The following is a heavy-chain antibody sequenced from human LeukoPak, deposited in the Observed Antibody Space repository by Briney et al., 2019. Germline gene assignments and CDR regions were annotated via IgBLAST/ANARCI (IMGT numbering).Heavy chain of an antibody. CDR2: IRRTGGTT. D-gene: IGHD4-17*01. V-gene: IGHV3-23*01. Sequence: GGSLTLSCAASGFTFSDYALIWVRQAPGKGLEWISAIRRTGGTTYYADSVKGRCTISRDNSRNTVYLQMNSLRAEDTALYFCGKDPNGDYVGAFDFWGPGTMVTVSS. CDR1: GFTFSDYA. J-gene: IGHJ3*01. CDR3: GKDPNGDYVGAFDF.